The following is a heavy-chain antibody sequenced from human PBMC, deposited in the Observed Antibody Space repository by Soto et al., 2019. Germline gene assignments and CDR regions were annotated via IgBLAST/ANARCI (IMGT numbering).Heavy chain of an antibody. V-gene: IGHV4-39*01. D-gene: IGHD3-22*01. CDR2: IYYSGST. CDR1: GGSISSSSYY. J-gene: IGHJ4*02. CDR3: ARQPTYYYDSSGYYYVDY. Sequence: SETLSLTCTVSGGSISSSSYYWGWIRQPPGKGLEWIGSIYYSGSTYYNPSLKSRVTISVDTSKNQFSLKLSSVTAADTAVYYCARQPTYYYDSSGYYYVDYWGQGTLVTVS.